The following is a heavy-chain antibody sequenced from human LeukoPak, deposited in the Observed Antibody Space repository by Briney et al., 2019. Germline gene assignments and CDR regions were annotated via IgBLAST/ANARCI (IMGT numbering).Heavy chain of an antibody. CDR1: GFTFSSYG. CDR3: GTGPLGY. Sequence: GGSLRLSCAASGFTFSSYGMHWVRQAPDKGLEWVAVIWYDGSNKYYADSVKGRFTISRDNSKNTLYLQMNSLRAEDTAVYYCGTGPLGYWGQGTLVTVSS. J-gene: IGHJ4*02. D-gene: IGHD4-17*01. CDR2: IWYDGSNK. V-gene: IGHV3-33*01.